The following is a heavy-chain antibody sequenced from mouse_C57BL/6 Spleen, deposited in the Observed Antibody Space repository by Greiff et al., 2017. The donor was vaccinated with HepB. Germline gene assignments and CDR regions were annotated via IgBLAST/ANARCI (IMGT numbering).Heavy chain of an antibody. J-gene: IGHJ2*01. CDR3: ARRGDYYGSREFDD. CDR2: IYPGDGDT. Sequence: QVQLQQSGPELVKPGASVKISCKASGYAFSSSWMNWVKQRPGKGLEWIGRIYPGDGDTNYNGKFKGKATLTADKSSSTAYMQLSSLTSEDSAVYFCARRGDYYGSREFDDWGQGTTLTVSS. CDR1: GYAFSSSW. D-gene: IGHD1-1*01. V-gene: IGHV1-82*01.